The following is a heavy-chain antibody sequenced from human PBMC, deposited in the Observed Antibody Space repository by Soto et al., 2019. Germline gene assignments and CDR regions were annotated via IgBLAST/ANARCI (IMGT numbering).Heavy chain of an antibody. Sequence: QVQLVQSGAEVKKPGASVKVSCKASGYTFTSYDINWVRQATGQGLEWMGWMNPNSGNTGYAQKFQGRVTMTRNTSISTACMELSSLRSEDTAVYYCARAMLRWDYYYYYGMDVWGQGTTVTVSS. CDR1: GYTFTSYD. CDR3: ARAMLRWDYYYYYGMDV. J-gene: IGHJ6*02. V-gene: IGHV1-8*01. CDR2: MNPNSGNT. D-gene: IGHD4-17*01.